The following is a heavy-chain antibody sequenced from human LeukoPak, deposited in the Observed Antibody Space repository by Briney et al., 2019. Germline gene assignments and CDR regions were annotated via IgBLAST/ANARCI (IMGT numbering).Heavy chain of an antibody. CDR1: GFTFSSYA. V-gene: IGHV4-59*01. CDR3: ARDLGSTV. D-gene: IGHD6-6*01. CDR2: IYYSGST. J-gene: IGHJ4*02. Sequence: GSLRLSCAASGFTFSSYAMSWIRQPPGKGLEWIGYIYYSGSTNYNPSLKSRVTISVDTSKNQFSLKLSSVTAADTAVYYCARDLGSTVWGQGTLVTVSS.